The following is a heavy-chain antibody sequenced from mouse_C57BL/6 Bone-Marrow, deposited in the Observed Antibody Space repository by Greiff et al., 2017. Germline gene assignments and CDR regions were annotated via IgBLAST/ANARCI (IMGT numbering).Heavy chain of an antibody. Sequence: EVQLVESGGGLVQPKGSLKLSCAASGFSFNTYAMNWVRQAPGKGLEWVARIRSKSNNYATYYADSVKDRFTISRDDSESMLYLQMNNLKTEDTAMYYCVRPSIYYPWYFDVWGTGTTVTVSS. D-gene: IGHD1-1*01. CDR1: GFSFNTYA. V-gene: IGHV10-1*01. J-gene: IGHJ1*03. CDR3: VRPSIYYPWYFDV. CDR2: IRSKSNNYAT.